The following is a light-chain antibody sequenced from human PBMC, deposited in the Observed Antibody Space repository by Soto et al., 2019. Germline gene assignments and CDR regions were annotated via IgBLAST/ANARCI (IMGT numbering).Light chain of an antibody. V-gene: IGKV3-15*01. CDR3: QQYNNWPPYT. Sequence: EIVMTQSPATLSVSPGERATLSCRASQSVSSNLAWYQQKPGQAPRRLIYGASTRATGIPARFSGSGSGTVFALAISSLQSEDFAVYYCQQYNNWPPYTFGQGTKLEIK. CDR2: GAS. J-gene: IGKJ2*01. CDR1: QSVSSN.